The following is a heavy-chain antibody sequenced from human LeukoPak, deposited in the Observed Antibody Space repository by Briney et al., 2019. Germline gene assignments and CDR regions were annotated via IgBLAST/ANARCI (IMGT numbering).Heavy chain of an antibody. D-gene: IGHD3-22*01. Sequence: GGSLRLSCSASGFTFSNVWMSWVRQAPGKGLEWVGRIQSKTDTGTTDYAAPVKGRFTISRDDSKNTLYLQLNSLKTEDTAVYYCTTVSYYDSSGYGYWGQGTRVTVSS. CDR2: IQSKTDTGTT. CDR3: TTVSYYDSSGYGY. V-gene: IGHV3-15*01. CDR1: GFTFSNVW. J-gene: IGHJ4*02.